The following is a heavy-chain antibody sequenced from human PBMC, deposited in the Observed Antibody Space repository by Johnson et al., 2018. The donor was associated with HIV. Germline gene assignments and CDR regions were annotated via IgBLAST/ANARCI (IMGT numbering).Heavy chain of an antibody. CDR1: GFTFSSYA. Sequence: QVQLVESGGGVVQPGRSLRLSCAASGFTFSSYAMHWVRQAPGKGLEWVAVISYDGTNRYYGDSVKGRFTISRDNSKNTLYLQMNSLRAEDTAVYYCAKDLIADAFDIWGQGTMVTVSS. D-gene: IGHD3-16*01. CDR3: AKDLIADAFDI. J-gene: IGHJ3*02. V-gene: IGHV3-30*04. CDR2: ISYDGTNR.